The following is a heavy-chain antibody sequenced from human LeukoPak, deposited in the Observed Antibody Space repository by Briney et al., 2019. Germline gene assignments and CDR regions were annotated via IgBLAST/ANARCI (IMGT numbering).Heavy chain of an antibody. J-gene: IGHJ5*02. Sequence: PGGSQRLSCAASGFTFSSYGMHWVRQAPGKGLEWVAVISYDGSNKYYADSVKGRFTISRDNAKNTLHLQMDSLTVEDTAVYYCAVSNWMDPWGQGTLVTVSS. CDR3: AVSNWMDP. CDR2: ISYDGSNK. CDR1: GFTFSSYG. V-gene: IGHV3-30*03.